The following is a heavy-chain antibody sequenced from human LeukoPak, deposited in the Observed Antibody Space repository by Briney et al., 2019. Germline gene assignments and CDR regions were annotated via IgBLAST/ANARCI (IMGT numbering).Heavy chain of an antibody. CDR2: INPATGAT. V-gene: IGHV1-2*02. J-gene: IGHJ4*02. Sequence: GASVKVSCKASGYTFTDYYIHWVRQATGQGLEWMGWINPATGATKFAQKFQGRVTLTRDTSSSTTYMDLNRLTSDDTAVYYCARDTRRGYTGYDMPGDWGQGTLVIVSS. CDR1: GYTFTDYY. CDR3: ARDTRRGYTGYDMPGD. D-gene: IGHD5-12*01.